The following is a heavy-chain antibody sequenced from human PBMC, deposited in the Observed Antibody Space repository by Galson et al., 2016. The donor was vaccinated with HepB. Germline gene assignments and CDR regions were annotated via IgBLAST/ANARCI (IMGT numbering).Heavy chain of an antibody. CDR3: AKDQGVLRHFDWLTYDAFDM. CDR2: ISTNGINE. CDR1: GFTFSKYA. V-gene: IGHV3-30*18. D-gene: IGHD3-9*01. J-gene: IGHJ3*02. Sequence: SLRLSCAASGFTFSKYALHWVRQAPGKGLEWVAVISTNGINEKYEDSVKGRFTVSRDNSTNPVDLQMNSLRPEDTAVYYCAKDQGVLRHFDWLTYDAFDMWGQGTMVTVSS.